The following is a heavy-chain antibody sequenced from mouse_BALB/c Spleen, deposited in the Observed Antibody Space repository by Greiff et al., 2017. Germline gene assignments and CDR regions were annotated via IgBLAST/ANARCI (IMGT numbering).Heavy chain of an antibody. CDR2: IWAGGST. CDR3: ARDRGTYGSSYPFAY. J-gene: IGHJ3*01. D-gene: IGHD1-1*01. CDR1: GFSLTSYG. Sequence: VKLVESGPGLVAPSQSLSITCTVSGFSLTSYGVHWVRQPPGKGLEWLGVIWAGGSTNYNSALMSRLSISKDNSKSQVFLKMNSLQTDDTAMYYCARDRGTYGSSYPFAYWGQGTLVTVSA. V-gene: IGHV2-9*02.